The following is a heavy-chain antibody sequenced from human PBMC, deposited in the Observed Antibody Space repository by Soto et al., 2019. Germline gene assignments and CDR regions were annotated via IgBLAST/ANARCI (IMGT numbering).Heavy chain of an antibody. J-gene: IGHJ4*02. CDR2: ISYDGSNK. V-gene: IGHV3-30*18. D-gene: IGHD6-19*01. CDR1: GFTFSNYG. Sequence: GGSLRLSCAASGFTFSNYGMHWVRQAPGKGLEWVAVISYDGSNKYYVDSVKGRFTISRDNSKNTLYLQMNSLRAEDTAVYYCAKTYSSGWPESLLDYWGQGTLVTVSS. CDR3: AKTYSSGWPESLLDY.